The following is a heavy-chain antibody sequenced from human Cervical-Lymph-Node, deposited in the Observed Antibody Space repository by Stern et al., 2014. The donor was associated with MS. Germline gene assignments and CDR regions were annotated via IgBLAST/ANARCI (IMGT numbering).Heavy chain of an antibody. V-gene: IGHV3-74*02. CDR3: ARGVMVAATYAYDI. D-gene: IGHD2-15*01. CDR2: INSDESST. Sequence: VQLVESGGGLVQPGGSLRLSCAASGFTFSTYWMHWVRQAPGKGLVCVSRINSDESSTTYAYSVKCRFSISRYNDKNTLYLQMNSLRAEDTAVYYCARGVMVAATYAYDIWGQGTMVTISS. J-gene: IGHJ3*02. CDR1: GFTFSTYW.